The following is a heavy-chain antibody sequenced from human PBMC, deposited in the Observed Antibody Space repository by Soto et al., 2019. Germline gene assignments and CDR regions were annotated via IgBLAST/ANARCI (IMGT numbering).Heavy chain of an antibody. D-gene: IGHD2-2*01. J-gene: IGHJ5*02. V-gene: IGHV3-23*01. CDR1: GFTFSSYA. CDR3: AKGGSVVVPAALSRFDP. CDR2: ISGSGGST. Sequence: GGSLRLSCAASGFTFSSYAMSWVRQAPGKGLEWVSAISGSGGSTYYADSVKGRFTISRDNSKNTLYLQMNSLRAEDTAVYYCAKGGSVVVPAALSRFDPWGQGALVTVSS.